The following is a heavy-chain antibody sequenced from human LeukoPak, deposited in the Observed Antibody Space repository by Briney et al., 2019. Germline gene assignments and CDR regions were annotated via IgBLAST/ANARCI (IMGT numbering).Heavy chain of an antibody. V-gene: IGHV1-46*01. Sequence: GASVTVSCKASGYPFTSYYVHWVRQAPGQGLEWMGTINPASGTTDNAPKFQGRVTMTRDMSTSTVYMQLRSLRSEDTAVYFYARGGAGTEDFWGQETLVTVSS. CDR3: ARGGAGTEDF. J-gene: IGHJ4*02. CDR2: INPASGTT. D-gene: IGHD1-1*01. CDR1: GYPFTSYY.